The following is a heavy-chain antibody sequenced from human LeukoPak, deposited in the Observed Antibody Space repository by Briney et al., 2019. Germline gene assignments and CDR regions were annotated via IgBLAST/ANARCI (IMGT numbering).Heavy chain of an antibody. CDR1: GFTFSSYA. CDR3: ARHTSSSMDY. J-gene: IGHJ4*02. V-gene: IGHV3-23*01. CDR2: ISGSGFT. Sequence: PGGSLRLSCAASGFTFSSYAMSWVRQAPGKGLEWASAISGSGFTYYADSVKGRFTISRDNSKNTLYLQMNSLRAEDTAVYYCARHTSSSMDYWGQGTLVTVSS. D-gene: IGHD6-6*01.